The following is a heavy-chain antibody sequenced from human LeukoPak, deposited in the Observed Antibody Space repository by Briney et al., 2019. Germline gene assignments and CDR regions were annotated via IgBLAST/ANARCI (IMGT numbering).Heavy chain of an antibody. V-gene: IGHV4-34*01. D-gene: IGHD3-10*02. CDR1: GGSFSGYY. Sequence: SETLSLTCAVYGGSFSGYYWSWIRQPPGKGLEWIGSIYYSGSTYYNPSLKSRVTISVDTSKSQFSLKLSSVTAADTAVYYCARHFTMSNWFDPWGQGTLVTVSS. CDR2: IYYSGST. J-gene: IGHJ5*02. CDR3: ARHFTMSNWFDP.